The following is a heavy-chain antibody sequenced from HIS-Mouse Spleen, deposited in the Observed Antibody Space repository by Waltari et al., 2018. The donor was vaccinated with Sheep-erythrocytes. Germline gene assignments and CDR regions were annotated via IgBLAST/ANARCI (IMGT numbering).Heavy chain of an antibody. V-gene: IGHV3-30*18. D-gene: IGHD1-1*01. CDR1: GFTFSSYC. CDR3: AKVRTVNYWYFDL. J-gene: IGHJ2*01. Sequence: QVQLVESGGGVVQPGRSLRLPCAASGFTFSSYCMPWVRQAPGKGLEWVAVISYDGSNKYYADSVKGRFTISRDNSKNTLYLQMNSLRAEDTAVYYCAKVRTVNYWYFDLWGRGTLVTVSS. CDR2: ISYDGSNK.